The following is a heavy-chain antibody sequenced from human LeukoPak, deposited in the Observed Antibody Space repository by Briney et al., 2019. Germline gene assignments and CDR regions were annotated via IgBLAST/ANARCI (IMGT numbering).Heavy chain of an antibody. V-gene: IGHV4-59*08. Sequence: SETLSLTCAVSGASISTYYWSWIRQPPGKGLEWIGYIFYTGSTNYNPSLKRRVTISVDTSKNQFSLKLSSVTAADTAVYYCARGGLGGMTTVVLDAFDIWGQGTMVTVSS. D-gene: IGHD4-23*01. CDR1: GASISTYY. CDR3: ARGGLGGMTTVVLDAFDI. J-gene: IGHJ3*02. CDR2: IFYTGST.